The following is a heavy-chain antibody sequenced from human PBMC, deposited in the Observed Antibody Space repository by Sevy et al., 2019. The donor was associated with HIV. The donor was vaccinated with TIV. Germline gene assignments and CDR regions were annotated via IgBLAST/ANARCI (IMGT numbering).Heavy chain of an antibody. Sequence: GGSLRLSCAASGFTFSNYAMNWVRQAPGKGLEWVSGISGSGGNGTKKSYADFVKGRFTISRDDSKNSLFLQLNSLRAEDTAIYYCARKYDSSGYFDYWGQGTLVTVSS. D-gene: IGHD3-22*01. CDR2: ISGSGGNGTKK. V-gene: IGHV3-23*01. J-gene: IGHJ5*01. CDR1: GFTFSNYA. CDR3: ARKYDSSGYFDY.